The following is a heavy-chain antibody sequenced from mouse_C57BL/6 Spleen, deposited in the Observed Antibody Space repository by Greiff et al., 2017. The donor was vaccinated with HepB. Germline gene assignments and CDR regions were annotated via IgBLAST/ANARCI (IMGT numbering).Heavy chain of an antibody. V-gene: IGHV5-17*01. CDR3: AREVYYAMDY. CDR2: ISSGSSTI. CDR1: GFTFSDYG. J-gene: IGHJ4*01. Sequence: EVKVVESGGGLVKPGGSLKLSCAASGFTFSDYGMHWVRQAPEKGLEWVAYISSGSSTIYYAETVKGRFTISRDNAKNTLFLQMTSLRSEDTAMYYCAREVYYAMDYWGQGTSVTVSS.